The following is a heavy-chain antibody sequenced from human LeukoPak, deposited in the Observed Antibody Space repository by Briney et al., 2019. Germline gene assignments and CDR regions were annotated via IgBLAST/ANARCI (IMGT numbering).Heavy chain of an antibody. CDR2: IYYSGST. V-gene: IGHV4-59*12. J-gene: IGHJ2*01. CDR1: GSPISTYY. CDR3: ARNPQYNWNCGRRYFDL. Sequence: PSETLSLTCTVSGSPISTYYWSGIRQPPGKGLEWIGYIYYSGSTNYNPSLKSRVATSVDTSKNQFSLRLSSVTAADTAVYYYARNPQYNWNCGRRYFDLWGRGTLVTVSP. D-gene: IGHD1-7*01.